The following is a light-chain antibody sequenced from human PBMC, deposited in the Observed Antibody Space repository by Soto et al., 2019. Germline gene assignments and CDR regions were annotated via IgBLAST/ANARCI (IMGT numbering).Light chain of an antibody. J-gene: IGLJ1*01. CDR1: SSDVGSSNL. V-gene: IGLV2-23*01. CDR2: EGS. Sequence: QSALTQHASVSGSPGQSITISCTGTSSDVGSSNLVSWYQQHPGKAPKLIIYEGSRRPSGVSGRFSGSKSGNTASLTISGLQAEDEADYYCCSFAGSSTFYVFGTGTKLTVL. CDR3: CSFAGSSTFYV.